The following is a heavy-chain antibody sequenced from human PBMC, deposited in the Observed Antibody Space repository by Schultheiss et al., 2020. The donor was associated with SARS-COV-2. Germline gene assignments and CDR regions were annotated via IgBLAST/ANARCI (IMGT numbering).Heavy chain of an antibody. D-gene: IGHD5-18*01. CDR3: AEGVDTAMGD. CDR2: IYYSGST. V-gene: IGHV4-59*12. J-gene: IGHJ4*02. CDR1: GGSISSYY. Sequence: SETLSLTCTVSGGSISSYYWIWVRQPAGKGLEWIGYIYYSGSTNYNPSLKSRVTMSVDTSKNQFSVKVSSVTAADTAVYYCAEGVDTAMGDWGQGTLVTVSS.